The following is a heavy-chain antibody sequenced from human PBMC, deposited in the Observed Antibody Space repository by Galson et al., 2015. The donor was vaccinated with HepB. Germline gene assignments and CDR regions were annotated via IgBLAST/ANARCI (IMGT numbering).Heavy chain of an antibody. Sequence: SLRLSCAASALTFSSYSKNWVRQAPGKGLEWVSSISSSRSYIYSADSVKGRFTISRADANTSLYLQLNSLRAEDTAVYYCARVDDYVWGSYSYGGGTFDYWGEGTLVTVSS. CDR2: ISSSRSYI. CDR3: ARVDDYVWGSYSYGGGTFDY. V-gene: IGHV3-21*01. D-gene: IGHD3-16*02. J-gene: IGHJ4*02. CDR1: ALTFSSYS.